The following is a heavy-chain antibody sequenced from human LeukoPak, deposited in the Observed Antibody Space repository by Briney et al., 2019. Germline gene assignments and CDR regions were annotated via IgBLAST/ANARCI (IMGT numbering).Heavy chain of an antibody. Sequence: ASVKVSCKASGYTFTGYYMHWVRQAPGQGLEWMGRINPNSGGTNYAQKFQGWVTMTRDTSISTAYMELSRLRSDDTAVYYCARGTYSGYEIDYWGQGTLVTVSS. J-gene: IGHJ4*02. CDR1: GYTFTGYY. V-gene: IGHV1-2*04. CDR2: INPNSGGT. D-gene: IGHD5-12*01. CDR3: ARGTYSGYEIDY.